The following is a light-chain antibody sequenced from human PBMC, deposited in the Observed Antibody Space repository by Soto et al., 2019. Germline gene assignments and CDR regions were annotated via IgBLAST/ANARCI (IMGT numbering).Light chain of an antibody. Sequence: EIVLTQSPGTLSLSPGERATLSCRASQSVSSSYLAWYQHKPGQAPRLLIYGASSRATGIPDRFSGSGSGTDFTLTISRLELEDFAVYYCQQYGSSPPMYTFGQGTKLEIK. CDR1: QSVSSSY. J-gene: IGKJ2*01. CDR2: GAS. CDR3: QQYGSSPPMYT. V-gene: IGKV3-20*01.